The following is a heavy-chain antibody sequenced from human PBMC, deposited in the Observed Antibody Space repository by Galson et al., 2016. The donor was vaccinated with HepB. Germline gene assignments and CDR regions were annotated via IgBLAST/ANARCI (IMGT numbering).Heavy chain of an antibody. J-gene: IGHJ5*02. CDR1: GGSISSAYYY. CDR3: ARGPIAAAGLNWFDP. V-gene: IGHV4-39*02. D-gene: IGHD6-13*01. CDR2: IYYTGST. Sequence: SETLSLTCTVSGGSISSAYYYWGWIRQPPGKGLEWIGNIYYTGSTYYNPSLKSRVTISVDTSKNQFSLRLTSVTAADTTIYYCARGPIAAAGLNWFDPWGQGTLVTVSS.